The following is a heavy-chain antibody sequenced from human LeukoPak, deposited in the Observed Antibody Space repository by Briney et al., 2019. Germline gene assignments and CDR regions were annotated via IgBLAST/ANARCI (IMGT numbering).Heavy chain of an antibody. CDR1: DGSISSYY. D-gene: IGHD6-19*01. CDR2: LYTSGST. CDR3: ACSSSGWFWNY. Sequence: SEPLSLTCTASDGSISSYYWSWIRQPAGKGLEWIGRLYTSGSTNYNPSLKSRVTMSVDTSKNQFSLKLSSVTAADTAVYYCACSSSGWFWNYWGQGTLVTVSS. V-gene: IGHV4-4*07. J-gene: IGHJ4*02.